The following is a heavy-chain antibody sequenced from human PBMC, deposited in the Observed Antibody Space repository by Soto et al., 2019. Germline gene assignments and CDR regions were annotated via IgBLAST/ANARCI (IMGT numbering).Heavy chain of an antibody. V-gene: IGHV4-31*03. CDR1: GGSISSGGYY. J-gene: IGHJ4*02. CDR2: IYYSGST. Sequence: QVQLQESGPGLVKPSRTLSLTCTVSGGSISSGGYYWSWIRQHPGKGLEWIGYIYYSGSTYYNPSLKSRVTISVDTSKNQFSLKLSSVTAADTAVYYCAMRDPFNYYFDYWGQGTLVTVSS. CDR3: AMRDPFNYYFDY. D-gene: IGHD1-20*01.